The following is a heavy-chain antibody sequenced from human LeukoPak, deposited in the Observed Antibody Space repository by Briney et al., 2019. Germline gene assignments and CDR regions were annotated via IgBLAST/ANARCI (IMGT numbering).Heavy chain of an antibody. CDR2: IYYTGIS. D-gene: IGHD3-10*01. Sequence: SETLSLTCTVSGGSISNFYWSWIRQPPGKGLEWIGYIYYTGISKYNPSLKSRVTISVDTSKNQFSLKLNSVTAADTAVYYCARRSGSGSYRYWGQGTLVTVSS. V-gene: IGHV4-59*12. J-gene: IGHJ4*02. CDR1: GGSISNFY. CDR3: ARRSGSGSYRY.